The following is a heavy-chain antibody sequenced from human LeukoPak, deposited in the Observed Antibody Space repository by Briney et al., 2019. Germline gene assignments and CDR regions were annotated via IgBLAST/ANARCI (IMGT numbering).Heavy chain of an antibody. D-gene: IGHD5-18*01. CDR1: GFTFSSYG. CDR3: AKDRGYSYGGDFDY. Sequence: GRSLRLSCAASGFTFSSYGMHWVRQAPGKGLEWVAVISYDGSNKYYADSVKGRFTISRDNSKNTLYLQMNSLRAEATAVYYCAKDRGYSYGGDFDYWGPGTLVTASS. V-gene: IGHV3-30*18. CDR2: ISYDGSNK. J-gene: IGHJ4*01.